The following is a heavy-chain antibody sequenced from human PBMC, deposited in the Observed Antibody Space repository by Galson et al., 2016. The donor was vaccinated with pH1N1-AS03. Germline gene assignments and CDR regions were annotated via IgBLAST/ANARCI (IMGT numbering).Heavy chain of an antibody. Sequence: SLRLSCAASGFTFSDYAMHWVRQAPGKGLEYVSAISSDASGTYYVNSVKGRFTISRDNSKNTVYLQMGSLRAEDMAVYYCARRRSYYDFWSGYSDYWGQGTLVTVSS. CDR3: ARRRSYYDFWSGYSDY. J-gene: IGHJ4*02. CDR2: ISSDASGT. V-gene: IGHV3-64*01. D-gene: IGHD3-3*01. CDR1: GFTFSDYA.